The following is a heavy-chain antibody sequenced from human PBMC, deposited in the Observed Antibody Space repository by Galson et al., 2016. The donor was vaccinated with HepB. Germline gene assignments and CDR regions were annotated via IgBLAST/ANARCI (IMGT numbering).Heavy chain of an antibody. CDR1: GFTLSTYS. V-gene: IGHV3-48*01. CDR2: MSSSGTSV. D-gene: IGHD5-24*01. CDR3: AKDDDDYNDAFDI. Sequence: GSLRLSCAASGFTLSTYSMNWFRQAPGKGLEWVSYMSSSGTSVYYTDSAKGRFTISRDNSKNTLYLQMNSLRAEDTAVYYCAKDDDDYNDAFDIWGQGTVVTVSS. J-gene: IGHJ3*02.